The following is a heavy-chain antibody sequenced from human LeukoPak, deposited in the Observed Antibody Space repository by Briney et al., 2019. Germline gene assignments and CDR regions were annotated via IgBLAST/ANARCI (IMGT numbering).Heavy chain of an antibody. V-gene: IGHV3-30*02. CDR3: AITQLAAASDAFDI. CDR1: GFTFSSYG. J-gene: IGHJ3*02. D-gene: IGHD1-1*01. Sequence: PGGPLRLSCAASGFTFSSYGMHWVRQAPGKGLEWVAFIRYDGRNKYYADSVKGRFTISRDNSKNTLYLQMNSLRAEDTAVYYCAITQLAAASDAFDIWGQGTMVTVSS. CDR2: IRYDGRNK.